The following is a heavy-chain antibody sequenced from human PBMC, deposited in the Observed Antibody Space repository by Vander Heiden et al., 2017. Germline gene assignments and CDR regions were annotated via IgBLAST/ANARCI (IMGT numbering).Heavy chain of an antibody. CDR1: GDTLSSYG. CDR2: INVGSGNT. J-gene: IGHJ6*02. D-gene: IGHD3-10*01. Sequence: QVQLVQSGAEVRKPGASVKVSCTTPGDTLSSYGVHWVRRAPGQGLEWMGWINVGSGNTRYSKKLQGRVTITRDTSASTVFMELSSLRSEDTAVYYCARVGVSRFGDLPLLAMDVWGQGTTVTVSS. CDR3: ARVGVSRFGDLPLLAMDV. V-gene: IGHV1-3*01.